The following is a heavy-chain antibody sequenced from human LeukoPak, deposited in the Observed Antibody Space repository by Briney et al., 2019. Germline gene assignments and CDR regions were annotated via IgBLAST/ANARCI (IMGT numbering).Heavy chain of an antibody. CDR1: GFTFDDYV. Sequence: GGSLRLSCAASGFTFDDYVMHWVRQAPGKGLEWVSGISWNSGHKGYADSVKGRFTISRDNAKNSLYLRMNSLRAENTALYYCAKDRRPTVSGGYFDLWGRGTLVIVSS. CDR2: ISWNSGHK. J-gene: IGHJ2*01. D-gene: IGHD3-10*01. CDR3: AKDRRPTVSGGYFDL. V-gene: IGHV3-9*01.